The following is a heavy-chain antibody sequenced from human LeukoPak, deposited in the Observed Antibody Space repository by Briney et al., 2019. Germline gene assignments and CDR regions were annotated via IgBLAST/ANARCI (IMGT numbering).Heavy chain of an antibody. CDR2: ISSSSSYI. CDR3: ARAMKNYYGSGVDI. V-gene: IGHV3-21*01. Sequence: GGSLRLSCAASGFTFSSYSVNWVRQAPGKGLEWVSSISSSSSYIYYADSVKGRFTISRDNAKNSLYLQMNSLRAEDTAVYYCARAMKNYYGSGVDIWGQGTMVTVSS. D-gene: IGHD3-10*01. J-gene: IGHJ3*02. CDR1: GFTFSSYS.